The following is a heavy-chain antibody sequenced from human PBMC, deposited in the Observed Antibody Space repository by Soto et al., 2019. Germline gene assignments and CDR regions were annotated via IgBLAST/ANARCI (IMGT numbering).Heavy chain of an antibody. D-gene: IGHD6-13*01. J-gene: IGHJ6*02. CDR1: GDSVSSNSAA. CDR3: ARDSSSWTIYYYYGMDV. V-gene: IGHV6-1*01. CDR2: TYYRSKWYN. Sequence: SQTLSLTCAISGDSVSSNSAAWNWIRQSPSRGLEWLGRTYYRSKWYNDYAVSVKSRITINPDTSKNQFSLQLNSVTPEDTAVYYCARDSSSWTIYYYYGMDVWGQGTTVTVSS.